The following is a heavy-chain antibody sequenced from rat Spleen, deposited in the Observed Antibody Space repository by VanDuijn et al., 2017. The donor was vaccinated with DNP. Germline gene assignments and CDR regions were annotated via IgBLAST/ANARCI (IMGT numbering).Heavy chain of an antibody. J-gene: IGHJ3*01. Sequence: EVQLQESGPGLVKPSQSLSLTCSVTDYFITSNYWGWIRKFPGNKMEWMGYISYSGSTSYNPSLKSRISITRDTSKNQFFLQLNSVTTEDTATYYCARWRLNYGGYNDWGQGTLVTVSS. CDR3: ARWRLNYGGYND. CDR2: ISYSGST. CDR1: DYFITSNY. V-gene: IGHV3-1*01. D-gene: IGHD1-11*01.